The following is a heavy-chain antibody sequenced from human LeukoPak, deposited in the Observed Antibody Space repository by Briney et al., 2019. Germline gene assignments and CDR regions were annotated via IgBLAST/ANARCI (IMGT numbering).Heavy chain of an antibody. V-gene: IGHV3-74*01. CDR2: IVSDGSST. J-gene: IGHJ6*02. CDR1: GFTFSSYW. Sequence: GGSLRLSCSASGFTFSSYWMHWVRQASGKGLVWVSRIVSDGSSTTYADSVKGRFTISRDNAKNTLYLQMSSLRAEDTAVYYCARVGCSGGRCPGYGMDVWGQGTTVTVSS. D-gene: IGHD2-15*01. CDR3: ARVGCSGGRCPGYGMDV.